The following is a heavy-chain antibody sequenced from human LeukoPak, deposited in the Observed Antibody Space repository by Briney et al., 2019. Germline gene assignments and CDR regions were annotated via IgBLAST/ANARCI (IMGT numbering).Heavy chain of an antibody. CDR2: FDPEDGET. CDR1: GYTLTELS. Sequence: ASVKVSCKVSGYTLTELSMHWVRQAPGKGLEWMGGFDPEDGETIYAQKFQGRVTMTEDTSTDTAYMELSSLRSEDTAVYYCAREKVFYYGSGSYLDYWGQGTLVTVSS. D-gene: IGHD3-10*01. J-gene: IGHJ4*02. CDR3: AREKVFYYGSGSYLDY. V-gene: IGHV1-24*01.